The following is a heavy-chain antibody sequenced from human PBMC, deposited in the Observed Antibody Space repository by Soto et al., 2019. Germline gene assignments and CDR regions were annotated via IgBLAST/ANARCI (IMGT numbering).Heavy chain of an antibody. Sequence: GGSLRLSCAASGFTFSSYSMNWVRQAPGKGLEWVSYISSDSGTIKYADSVKGRFTISRDNARNSLYLQMNSLRDEDTAVYYCARDLPYSGGIGGGYYYGMDVWGQGTTVTVSS. D-gene: IGHD1-26*01. CDR1: GFTFSSYS. CDR3: ARDLPYSGGIGGGYYYGMDV. J-gene: IGHJ6*02. V-gene: IGHV3-48*02. CDR2: ISSDSGTI.